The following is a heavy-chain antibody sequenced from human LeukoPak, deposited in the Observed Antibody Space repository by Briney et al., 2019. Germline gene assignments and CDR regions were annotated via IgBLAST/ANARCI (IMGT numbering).Heavy chain of an antibody. D-gene: IGHD1-1*01. CDR2: ISYSGST. CDR3: ARYTLNWFDP. CDR1: GASINNYY. V-gene: IGHV4-59*01. J-gene: IGHJ5*02. Sequence: PSETLSLTCTVSGASINNYYWSWIRQPPGKGLEWTAYISYSGSTNYNPSLKSRVTISVDTSKNQFSLKLSSVTAADTAVYYCARYTLNWFDPWGQGTLVTVSS.